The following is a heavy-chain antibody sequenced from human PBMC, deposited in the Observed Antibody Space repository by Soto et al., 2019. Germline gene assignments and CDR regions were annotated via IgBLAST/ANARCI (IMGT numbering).Heavy chain of an antibody. D-gene: IGHD3-3*01. Sequence: SETLSLTCTVSGGSVSSGSYYWSWIRQPPGRGLEWIGYIYYGGSTNYNPSLKSRVTISVDTSKNQFSLKLCSVTAADTAVYYCARTFAGFGVVSYFDYWGQGTLVTVSS. J-gene: IGHJ4*02. V-gene: IGHV4-61*01. CDR3: ARTFAGFGVVSYFDY. CDR2: IYYGGST. CDR1: GGSVSSGSYY.